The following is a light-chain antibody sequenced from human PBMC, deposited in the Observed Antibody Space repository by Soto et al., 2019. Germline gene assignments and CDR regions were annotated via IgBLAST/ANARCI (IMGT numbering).Light chain of an antibody. CDR2: KAS. V-gene: IGKV1-5*03. J-gene: IGKJ1*01. CDR3: QHYNSYSEA. CDR1: QSIDSW. Sequence: EIQMTQSPSTLSASVGDRVTITCRAGQSIDSWLAWYQQKPGKAPKLLIYKASTLKSGVPSRFSGSGSGTEFTLTISSLQPDDFATYYCQHYNSYSEAFGQGTKVDIK.